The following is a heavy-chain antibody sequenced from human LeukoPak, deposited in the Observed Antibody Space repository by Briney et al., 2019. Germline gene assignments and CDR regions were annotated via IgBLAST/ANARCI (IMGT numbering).Heavy chain of an antibody. D-gene: IGHD3-22*01. CDR3: ARVALGNYYDSSGYYYGGGAVDY. CDR2: MSPNSGNT. CDR1: GYTFTSYD. Sequence: ASVKVSCKASGYTFTSYDINWVRQAAGQGLECMGWMSPNSGNTGDAQKFQGRVTMTRNTSISTAYMELSSLRSEDTAVYYCARVALGNYYDSSGYYYGGGAVDYWGQGTLVTVSS. J-gene: IGHJ4*02. V-gene: IGHV1-8*01.